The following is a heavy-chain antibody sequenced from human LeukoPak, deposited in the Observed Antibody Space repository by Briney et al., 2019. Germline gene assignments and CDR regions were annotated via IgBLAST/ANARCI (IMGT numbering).Heavy chain of an antibody. Sequence: PGGSLRLPCAASGFTFDNACMSWVRQAPGKGLEWVGRIESKTDGGTTNYAAPVKGRFTISRDDSENTLYLQMNSLKTEDTAVYYCTTTRRFWESIFDYWGQETMVTVSS. V-gene: IGHV3-15*04. CDR3: TTTRRFWESIFDY. CDR1: GFTFDNAC. J-gene: IGHJ4*02. D-gene: IGHD3-10*01. CDR2: IESKTDGGTT.